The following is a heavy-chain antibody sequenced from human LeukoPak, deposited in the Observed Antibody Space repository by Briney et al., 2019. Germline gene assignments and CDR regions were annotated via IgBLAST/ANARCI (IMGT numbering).Heavy chain of an antibody. CDR1: GYTFTSYG. V-gene: IGHV1-18*01. J-gene: IGHJ6*02. D-gene: IGHD4-11*01. Sequence: ASVKVSCKASGYTFTSYGISWVRQAPGQGLEWMGWISAYNGNTNYAQKFQGRVTITADESTSTAYMELSSLRSEDTAVYYCARGVTTAQYGMDVWGQGTTVTVSS. CDR2: ISAYNGNT. CDR3: ARGVTTAQYGMDV.